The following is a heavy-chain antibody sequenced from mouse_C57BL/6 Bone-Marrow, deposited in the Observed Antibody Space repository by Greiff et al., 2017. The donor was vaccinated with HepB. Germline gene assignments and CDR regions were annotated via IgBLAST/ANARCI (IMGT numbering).Heavy chain of an antibody. CDR2: ICTSDSYK. CDR3: AVTGYYFDY. Sequence: QVQLPQPGAELVMPGGSVKLSCKASGYTFTSYWMHWVKRRPGQGLEWFGEICTSDSYKNYKQKFKGKSTLTVEKSSSTAYMQLSSLTSEDSAVYYCAVTGYYFDYWGQGTTLTVSS. CDR1: GYTFTSYW. D-gene: IGHD4-1*01. V-gene: IGHV1-69*01. J-gene: IGHJ2*01.